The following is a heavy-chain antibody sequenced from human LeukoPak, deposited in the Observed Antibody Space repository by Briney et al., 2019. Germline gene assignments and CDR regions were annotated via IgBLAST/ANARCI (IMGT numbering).Heavy chain of an antibody. V-gene: IGHV1-18*01. J-gene: IGHJ3*02. CDR2: ISAYNGNT. CDR3: ARDTITFGGVIVRENAFDI. CDR1: GYTFTSYG. Sequence: ASVKVSCNASGYTFTSYGISWVRQAPGQGLEWMGWISAYNGNTNYAQKLQGRVTMTTDTSTSTAYMELRSLRSDDTAVYYCARDTITFGGVIVRENAFDIWGQGTMVTVSS. D-gene: IGHD3-16*02.